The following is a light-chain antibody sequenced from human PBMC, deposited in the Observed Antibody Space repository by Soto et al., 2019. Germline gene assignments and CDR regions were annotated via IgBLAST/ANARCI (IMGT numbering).Light chain of an antibody. CDR1: QDVTTW. Sequence: DVQMTQSPSTLSSSVGERATITCRASQDVTTWLAWYQQKPGKAPKLLIYYASSLESGVPSRFSGSGSGTEFTLTINSLQPDDFATYHCQQYETYSLTFGGGTKVEIK. CDR3: QQYETYSLT. J-gene: IGKJ4*01. CDR2: YAS. V-gene: IGKV1-5*01.